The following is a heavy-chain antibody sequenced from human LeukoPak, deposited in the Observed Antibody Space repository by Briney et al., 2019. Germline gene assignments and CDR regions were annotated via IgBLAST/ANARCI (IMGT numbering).Heavy chain of an antibody. V-gene: IGHV3-23*01. CDR1: GFTFNNYA. Sequence: GGSLRLSCAASGFTFNNYAMSWVRQSPGKGLEWVSTISGSGDSTYYADSVKGRFTISRDNSKNTRYLEMSSLRAEDTAVYYCARYCSGVGCYSGLDYWGQGALVTVSS. CDR3: ARYCSGVGCYSGLDY. CDR2: ISGSGDST. D-gene: IGHD2-15*01. J-gene: IGHJ4*02.